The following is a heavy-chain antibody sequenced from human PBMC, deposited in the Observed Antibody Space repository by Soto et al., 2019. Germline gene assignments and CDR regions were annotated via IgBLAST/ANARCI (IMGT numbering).Heavy chain of an antibody. J-gene: IGHJ4*02. D-gene: IGHD6-19*01. CDR2: ISGSGVST. CDR1: GFTFSSYA. Sequence: LRLSCAASGFTFSSYAMSWVRLAPGKGLEWVSGISGSGVSTHYADSVKGRFTISRDNSKNTLYLQMNSLRAEDTAAYYCAKEVGYSSGYDYFDYWGQGTLVTVSS. CDR3: AKEVGYSSGYDYFDY. V-gene: IGHV3-23*01.